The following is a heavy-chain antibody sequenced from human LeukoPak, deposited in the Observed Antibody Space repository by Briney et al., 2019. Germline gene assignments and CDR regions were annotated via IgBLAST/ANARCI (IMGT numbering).Heavy chain of an antibody. CDR1: GFTFSNYN. CDR2: ISSDGYTV. V-gene: IGHV3-48*01. CDR3: ARPYCSSTSCPTFDD. J-gene: IGHJ4*02. Sequence: GGSLRLSCAASGFTFSNYNMNWVRQAPGKGLGWVSYISSDGYTVFYADSVQGRFTISRDNAKNSLFLQMNSLRAEDTAMHYCARPYCSSTSCPTFDDWGQGTLVTVSS. D-gene: IGHD2-2*01.